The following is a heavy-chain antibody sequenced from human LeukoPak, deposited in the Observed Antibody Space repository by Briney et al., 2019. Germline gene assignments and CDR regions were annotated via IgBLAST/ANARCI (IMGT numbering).Heavy chain of an antibody. CDR1: GYTFTVYY. J-gene: IGHJ5*02. CDR2: INPNSGGT. V-gene: IGHV1-2*02. D-gene: IGHD6-19*01. CDR3: ALYSSGLFDP. Sequence: ASVKVSCKASGYTFTVYYIHWVRQAPGQGLEYMGWINPNSGGTNYAQKFQGRVTMTRDTSITTAYMEVSRVRSDDTAVYYCALYSSGLFDPWGLGTLVTVSS.